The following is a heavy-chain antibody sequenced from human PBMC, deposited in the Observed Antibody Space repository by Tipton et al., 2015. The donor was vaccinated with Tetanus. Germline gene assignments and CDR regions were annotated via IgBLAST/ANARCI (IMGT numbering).Heavy chain of an antibody. J-gene: IGHJ4*02. CDR3: ARASRGSATGLE. V-gene: IGHV3-74*01. CDR2: VNGDGTST. D-gene: IGHD3-9*01. CDR1: GFTFSSNW. Sequence: GSLRLSCAASGFTFSSNWMYRVRQAPGKGLIWVSRVNGDGTSTNYADSVKGRFTVSRDNAKNTLFLQMNSLRAEDTAVYYCARASRGSATGLEWGQGTLVTVSS.